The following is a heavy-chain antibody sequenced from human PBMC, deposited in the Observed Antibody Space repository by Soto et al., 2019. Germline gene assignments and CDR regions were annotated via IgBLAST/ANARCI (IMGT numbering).Heavy chain of an antibody. D-gene: IGHD3-3*01. V-gene: IGHV5-51*01. CDR1: GYRFTDYW. CDR2: IYPDDSDT. J-gene: IGHJ5*02. CDR3: ARFGGPGLSHNWFDA. Sequence: SLKISCQVSGYRFTDYWIGWVRQTPGKGLEWMGIIYPDDSDTRYSPSFQGQVTFSADRSTSIAYVQWSSLKASDSAMYYCARFGGPGLSHNWFDAWGQGTLVTVPQ.